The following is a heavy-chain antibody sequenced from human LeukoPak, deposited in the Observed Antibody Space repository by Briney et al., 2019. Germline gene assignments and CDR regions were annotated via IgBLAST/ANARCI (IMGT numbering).Heavy chain of an antibody. V-gene: IGHV4-31*03. CDR2: IYYSGRT. CDR1: SGSISTGGYY. CDR3: ARDYATLGHIDY. D-gene: IGHD1-26*01. J-gene: IGHJ4*02. Sequence: SETLSLTCTVSSGSISTGGYYWSWIRQHPGKGLEWIGYIYYSGRTYYKPSLKSRVTISVDTSKNQFSLKLSSVTAADTAIYYCARDYATLGHIDYWGQGTLVTVSS.